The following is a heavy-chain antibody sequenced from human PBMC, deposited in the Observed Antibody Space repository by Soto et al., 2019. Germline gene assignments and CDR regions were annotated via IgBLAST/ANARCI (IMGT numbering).Heavy chain of an antibody. J-gene: IGHJ3*01. CDR3: ATSMTALIPFDV. CDR2: IYIGDST. CDR1: GFTVSNSY. V-gene: IGHV3-53*01. Sequence: PGGSLRLSCAASGFTVSNSYMTWVRQPPGKGLEWVSIIYIGDSTYYADSVKGRFTISRDNSKNTLYLHMDSLRAEDTAMYYCATSMTALIPFDVWGHGTMVTVSS. D-gene: IGHD2-21*02.